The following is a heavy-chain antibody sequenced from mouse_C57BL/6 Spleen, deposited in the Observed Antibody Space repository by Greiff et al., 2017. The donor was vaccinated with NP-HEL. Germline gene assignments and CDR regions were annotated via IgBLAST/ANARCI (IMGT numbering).Heavy chain of an antibody. CDR1: GYTFTDYE. CDR2: IDPETGGT. Sequence: VQGVESGAELVRPGASVTLSCKASGYTFTDYEMHWVKQTPVHGLEWIGAIDPETGGTAYNQKFKGKAILTADKSSSTAYMELRSLTSEDSSVYYCTRRDPYAMDYWGQGTSVTVSS. J-gene: IGHJ4*01. CDR3: TRRDPYAMDY. D-gene: IGHD3-3*01. V-gene: IGHV1-15*01.